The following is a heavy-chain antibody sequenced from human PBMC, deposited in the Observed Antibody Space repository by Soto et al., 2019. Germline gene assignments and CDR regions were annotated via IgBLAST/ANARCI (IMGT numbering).Heavy chain of an antibody. V-gene: IGHV3-23*01. Sequence: GGSLRLSCAASGFSFTSYVMNWVRQAPGKGLECVSSISGSGDNTYYADSVKGRFTISRDNSRNALYLQMNSLRAEHTAVYYCATREYTTVPSHFDYWGQGALVTVSS. CDR2: ISGSGDNT. CDR3: ATREYTTVPSHFDY. D-gene: IGHD1-1*01. CDR1: GFSFTSYV. J-gene: IGHJ4*02.